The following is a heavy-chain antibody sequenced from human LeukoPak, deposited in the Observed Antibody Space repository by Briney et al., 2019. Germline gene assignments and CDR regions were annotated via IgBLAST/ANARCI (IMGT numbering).Heavy chain of an antibody. Sequence: GGSLRLSCAASGFIFSSYAMSWVRQAPGKGLEWVSAISGSGGDTYYADSAKGRFTISRDNSKNTLYVQMNSLRAEDTAVYYCAKDLGGEGGSGFPGYWGQGTLVTVSS. CDR1: GFIFSSYA. V-gene: IGHV3-23*01. CDR2: ISGSGGDT. J-gene: IGHJ4*02. D-gene: IGHD3-10*01. CDR3: AKDLGGEGGSGFPGY.